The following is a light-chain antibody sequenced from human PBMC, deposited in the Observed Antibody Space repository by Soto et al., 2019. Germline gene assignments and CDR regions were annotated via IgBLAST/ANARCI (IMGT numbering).Light chain of an antibody. CDR1: SSDVGGYNY. CDR2: EVS. Sequence: QSALTQPASVSGSPGQSITISCTGTSSDVGGYNYVSWYQQHSGKAPKLMIYEVSNRPSGVSNLFSGSKSGNTASLTISGLQAEDEADYYCSSYTSSSPHVVFGGGTKLTVL. CDR3: SSYTSSSPHVV. V-gene: IGLV2-14*01. J-gene: IGLJ2*01.